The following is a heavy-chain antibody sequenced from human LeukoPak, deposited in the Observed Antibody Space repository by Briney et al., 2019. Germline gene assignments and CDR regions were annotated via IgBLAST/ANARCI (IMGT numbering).Heavy chain of an antibody. D-gene: IGHD3-22*01. CDR2: TNSDGSST. V-gene: IGHV3-74*01. Sequence: GGSLRLSCAASGFTFSSSWMHWVRQAPGKGLVWVSRTNSDGSSTSYADSVKGRFSISRDNAKNTLYLQMNSLRAEDTAVYYCARGLLKGYYDTAIDYWGQGTLVTVSS. CDR1: GFTFSSSW. J-gene: IGHJ4*02. CDR3: ARGLLKGYYDTAIDY.